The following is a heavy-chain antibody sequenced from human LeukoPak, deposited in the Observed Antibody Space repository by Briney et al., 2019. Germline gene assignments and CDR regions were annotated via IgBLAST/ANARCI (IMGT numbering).Heavy chain of an antibody. CDR3: AKEVYGSGPYYLDY. D-gene: IGHD3-10*01. CDR2: IFGSGGSP. J-gene: IGHJ4*02. V-gene: IGHV3-23*01. Sequence: GGSLRLSCEASGFTFGSHAMYWVRQAPGKGLEWVAGIFGSGGSPHYADSVKGRFTISRDNSRNTLYLQMNSLRAEDTAIYYCAKEVYGSGPYYLDYWGQGTLVTVSS. CDR1: GFTFGSHA.